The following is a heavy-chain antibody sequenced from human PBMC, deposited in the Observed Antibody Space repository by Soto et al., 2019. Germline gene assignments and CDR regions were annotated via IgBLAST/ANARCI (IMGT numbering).Heavy chain of an antibody. Sequence: QVQLVESGGGVVQPGRSLRLSCAASGFTFSSYGMHWVRQAPGKGLEWVAVISYDGSNKYYADYVKGRFTISRDNSKNTLYLQMSRVRAEDTAVYYCAKEGLRWLQSYYFDFWGQVTLVTVSS. CDR3: AKEGLRWLQSYYFDF. CDR1: GFTFSSYG. D-gene: IGHD5-12*01. J-gene: IGHJ4*02. CDR2: ISYDGSNK. V-gene: IGHV3-30*18.